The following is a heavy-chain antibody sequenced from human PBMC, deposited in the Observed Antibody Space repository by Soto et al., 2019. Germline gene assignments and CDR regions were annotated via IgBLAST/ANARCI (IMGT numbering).Heavy chain of an antibody. CDR1: GFPFTTVW. CDR3: TSRIRTTNDN. Sequence: EVQLVESGGGLVKPGESLRLCCVASGFPFTTVWMNWVRQAPGKGPEWLGRVKTKAEGATTDYAAPAKGRFTILRDDSINTVYLQMTSLRIEDTALYYCTSRIRTTNDNWGQGTLVTVSS. V-gene: IGHV3-15*07. J-gene: IGHJ4*02. D-gene: IGHD1-1*01. CDR2: VKTKAEGATT.